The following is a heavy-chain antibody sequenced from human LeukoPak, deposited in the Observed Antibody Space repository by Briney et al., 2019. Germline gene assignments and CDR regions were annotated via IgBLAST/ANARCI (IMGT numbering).Heavy chain of an antibody. CDR3: AKVGYSSSFHWLDP. J-gene: IGHJ5*02. CDR2: VSGGGDAT. V-gene: IGHV3-23*01. CDR1: GFTLSSYA. Sequence: GGSLRLSCATSGFTLSSYAMSWVRQAPGEGLEWVSTVSGGGDATHSADSVKGRFTISRDNSKNTLHLQMNSLRADDTAVYYCAKVGYSSSFHWLDPWGQGTLVTVSS. D-gene: IGHD6-13*01.